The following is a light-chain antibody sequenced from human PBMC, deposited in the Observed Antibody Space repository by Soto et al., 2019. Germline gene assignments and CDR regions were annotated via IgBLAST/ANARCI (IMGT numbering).Light chain of an antibody. Sequence: NFMLTQPHSVSESPGKTVTISCTRSSGSIASNYVQWYQQRPDSAPTTVIFEDNQRPSGFPGRFSGSIDSSSNSASLTISELKTEDAADYYCPSYDRSNEALVFGGGTKLTVL. J-gene: IGLJ2*01. CDR3: PSYDRSNEALV. V-gene: IGLV6-57*04. CDR1: SGSIASNY. CDR2: EDN.